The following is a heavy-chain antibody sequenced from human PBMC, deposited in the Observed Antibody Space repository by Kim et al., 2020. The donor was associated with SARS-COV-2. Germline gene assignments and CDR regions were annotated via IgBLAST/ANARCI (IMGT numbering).Heavy chain of an antibody. CDR1: GFIFSSYG. CDR2: IWYDGSDK. J-gene: IGHJ6*02. V-gene: IGHV3-33*01. CDR3: TRGGTTLAYYYYGLDV. D-gene: IGHD1-7*01. Sequence: GGSLRLSCAASGFIFSSYGLHWVRQAPGKGLEWVGVIWYDGSDKHYADSVKGRFSISRDNSKNTLYLQMNSLRVEDTAIYYCTRGGTTLAYYYYGLDVWGQGTTGTVSS.